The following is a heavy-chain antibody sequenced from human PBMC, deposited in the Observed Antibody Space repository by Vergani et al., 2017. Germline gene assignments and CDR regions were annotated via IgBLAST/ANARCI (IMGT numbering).Heavy chain of an antibody. D-gene: IGHD3-10*01. CDR2: IWYDGSNK. Sequence: QVQLVESGGGVVQPGRSLRLSCAASGFTFSSYGMHWVRQAPGKGLEWVAVIWYDGSNKYYADSVKGRFTISRDNSKNTLYLQMNSLRAEDTAVYYCARDACATMVRGVNWGQGTLVTVSS. CDR3: ARDACATMVRGVN. V-gene: IGHV3-33*01. J-gene: IGHJ4*02. CDR1: GFTFSSYG.